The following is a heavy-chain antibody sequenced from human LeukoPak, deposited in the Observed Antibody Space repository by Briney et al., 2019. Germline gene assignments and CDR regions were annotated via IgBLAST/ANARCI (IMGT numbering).Heavy chain of an antibody. V-gene: IGHV3-48*03. D-gene: IGHD2-15*01. J-gene: IGHJ4*02. CDR3: VREGAYCSGASCYFDY. CDR2: ITSSGRTI. CDR1: GFTFGSYE. Sequence: GGSLRLSCTPSGFTFGSYEMHWVRQAPGKGLEWVSYITSSGRTIYYANSVKGRFTISRDNAKSSLYLQMSSLRAEDTAVYYCVREGAYCSGASCYFDYWGQGTLVTVSS.